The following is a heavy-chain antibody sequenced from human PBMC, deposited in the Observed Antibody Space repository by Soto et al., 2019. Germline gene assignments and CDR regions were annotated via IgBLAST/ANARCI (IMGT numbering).Heavy chain of an antibody. D-gene: IGHD2-21*01. CDR2: IYYSGST. J-gene: IGHJ2*01. V-gene: IGHV4-30-4*01. Sequence: SETLSLTCTVSGGSISSGDYYWSWIRQPPGKGLEWIGYIYYSGSTYYNPPLKSRVTISVDTSKNQFSLKLSSVTAADTAVYYCARVVWWWRRYFDLWGRGTLVTVSS. CDR3: ARVVWWWRRYFDL. CDR1: GGSISSGDYY.